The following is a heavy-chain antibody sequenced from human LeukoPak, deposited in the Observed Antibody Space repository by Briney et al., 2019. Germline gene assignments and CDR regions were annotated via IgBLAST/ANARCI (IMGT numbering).Heavy chain of an antibody. CDR1: GGSISSYY. CDR3: ARGRAYYYDTSGYYPSIYYGMDV. CDR2: IYTSGST. V-gene: IGHV4-4*09. Sequence: SETLSLTCTVSGGSISSYYWSWIRQPPGKGLEWIGYIYTSGSTNYNPSLKSRVTISVDTSKNQFSLTLTSVTAADTAVYYCARGRAYYYDTSGYYPSIYYGMDVWGQGTTVIVSS. D-gene: IGHD3-22*01. J-gene: IGHJ6*02.